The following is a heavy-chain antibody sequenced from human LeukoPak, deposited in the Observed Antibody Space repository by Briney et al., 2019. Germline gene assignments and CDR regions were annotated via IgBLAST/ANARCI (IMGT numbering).Heavy chain of an antibody. CDR1: GFTFSSYW. CDR3: ARGGGLDV. J-gene: IGHJ6*02. V-gene: IGHV3-7*03. Sequence: GGSLRLSCAASGFTFSSYWMNWARQAPGKGLERVASINHNGNVNYYVDSVKGRFTISRGNAKNSLYLQMSNLRAEDTAVYFCARGGGLDVWGQGATVTVS. CDR2: INHNGNVN. D-gene: IGHD3-16*01.